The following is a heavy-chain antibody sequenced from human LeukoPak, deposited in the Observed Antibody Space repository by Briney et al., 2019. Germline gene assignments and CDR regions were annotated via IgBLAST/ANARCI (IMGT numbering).Heavy chain of an antibody. CDR1: GASISTYY. J-gene: IGHJ4*02. D-gene: IGHD6-13*01. Sequence: SETLSLTCTVSGASISTYYWIWIRQPPGKGLEWIGYIFYSGSTLYNPSLQSRVTISVDTSKNQFSLRLTSVTAADTAVYYCASGPYPAAGTDHQFDYWGQGTLVTVSS. CDR2: IFYSGST. V-gene: IGHV4-59*01. CDR3: ASGPYPAAGTDHQFDY.